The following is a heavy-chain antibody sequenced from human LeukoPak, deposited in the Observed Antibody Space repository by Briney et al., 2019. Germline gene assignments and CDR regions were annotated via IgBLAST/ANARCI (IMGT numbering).Heavy chain of an antibody. Sequence: SVKVSCKASGGTFSSYAISRVRQAPGQGLEWMGGIIPIFGTANYAQKFQGRVTITADESTSTAYMELSSLRSEDTAVYYCARPRVGLEMATITQFDYWGQGTLVTVSS. D-gene: IGHD5-24*01. CDR2: IIPIFGTA. CDR1: GGTFSSYA. CDR3: ARPRVGLEMATITQFDY. J-gene: IGHJ4*02. V-gene: IGHV1-69*01.